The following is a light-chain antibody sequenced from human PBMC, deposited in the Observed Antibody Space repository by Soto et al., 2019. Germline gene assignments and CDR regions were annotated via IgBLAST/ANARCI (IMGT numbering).Light chain of an antibody. Sequence: QSALTQPASVSGSPGQSITISCTGTSSDVGGYNYVSWYQQHPGKAPKLMIYDVSNRPSGVSNRFSGSKSGNTASLTISGLQAEDEADSYCSSYQSNSTLVVFGGGTKLTVL. CDR1: SSDVGGYNY. CDR3: SSYQSNSTLVV. J-gene: IGLJ2*01. CDR2: DVS. V-gene: IGLV2-14*01.